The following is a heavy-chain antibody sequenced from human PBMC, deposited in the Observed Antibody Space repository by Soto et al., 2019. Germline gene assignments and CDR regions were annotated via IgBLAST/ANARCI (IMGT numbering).Heavy chain of an antibody. CDR2: INADNGNT. D-gene: IGHD2-21*02. Sequence: QVQLVKSGAEEKKPGASVKVSCKASGYTFTSYAMHWVRQAPGQRLEWMGWINADNGNTKYSKKFQGRVTITRDTSASTDYMELSSLRTEDTAVYYCARSIVVVTAIDYWGQGTLVTVSS. CDR1: GYTFTSYA. CDR3: ARSIVVVTAIDY. V-gene: IGHV1-3*05. J-gene: IGHJ4*02.